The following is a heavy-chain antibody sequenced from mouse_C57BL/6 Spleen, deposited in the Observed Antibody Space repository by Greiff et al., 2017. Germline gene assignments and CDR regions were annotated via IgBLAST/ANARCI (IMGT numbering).Heavy chain of an antibody. V-gene: IGHV4-1*01. CDR2: INPDSSTI. CDR1: GVDFSRYW. D-gene: IGHD2-1*01. Sequence: AAPGVDFSRYWMSWVRRAPGKGLEWIGEINPDSSTINYAPSLKDKFIISRDNAKNTLYLQMSKVRSEDTALYYCARGDGNYLWYFDVWGTGTTVTVPS. J-gene: IGHJ1*03. CDR3: ARGDGNYLWYFDV.